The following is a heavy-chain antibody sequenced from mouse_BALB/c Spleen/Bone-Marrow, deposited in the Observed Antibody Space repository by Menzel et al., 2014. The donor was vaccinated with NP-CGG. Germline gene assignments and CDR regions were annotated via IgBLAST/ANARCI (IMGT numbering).Heavy chain of an antibody. CDR1: GYTFADYY. J-gene: IGHJ3*01. D-gene: IGHD2-3*01. CDR2: IYPGSGNT. V-gene: IGHV1-84*02. CDR3: ARSGGYYVRFAC. Sequence: LVESGPELVKPGASVKVSCKASGYTFADYYINWVKQKPGQGLEWIGWIYPGSGNTKHNEKFKGKATLTVDTSSSTAYMRLSSLTSEDTAVYFCARSGGYYVRFACWGQGTLVTVSA.